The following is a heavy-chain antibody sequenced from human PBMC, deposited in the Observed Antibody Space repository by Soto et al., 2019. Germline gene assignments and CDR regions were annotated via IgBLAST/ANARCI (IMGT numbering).Heavy chain of an antibody. Sequence: EVQVVESGGGLVKPGGSLRLSCAASGFTFSSYSMNWVRQAPGKGLEWVSCIRTSSNDIYYADSVKGPFTISRDNAKNSLYLQMNSLRAEDTAVYYCARGGIYYGMDVWGQGTTVTVS. CDR1: GFTFSSYS. D-gene: IGHD3-16*01. J-gene: IGHJ6*02. V-gene: IGHV3-21*01. CDR3: ARGGIYYGMDV. CDR2: IRTSSNDI.